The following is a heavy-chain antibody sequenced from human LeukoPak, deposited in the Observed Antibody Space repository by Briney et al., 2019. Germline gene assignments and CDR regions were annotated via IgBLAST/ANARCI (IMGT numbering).Heavy chain of an antibody. V-gene: IGHV4-4*02. D-gene: IGHD3-16*01. CDR1: GGSISSGNW. CDR2: IYHSGST. CDR3: VAGKPRLGFDY. Sequence: SETLSLTCAVSGGSISSGNWWSWVRQPPGKGLEWIGEIYHSGSTNYNPSLKSRVTISVDKSKNQFSLKLSSVTAADTAVYYCVAGKPRLGFDYWGQGTLVTVSS. J-gene: IGHJ4*02.